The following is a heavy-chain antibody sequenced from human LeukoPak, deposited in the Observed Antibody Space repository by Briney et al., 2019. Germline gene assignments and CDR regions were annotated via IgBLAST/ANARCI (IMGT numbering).Heavy chain of an antibody. J-gene: IGHJ4*02. D-gene: IGHD2-15*01. CDR1: DYTFTSYG. V-gene: IGHV1-18*01. CDR3: ARDTCSGGSCYLGNY. Sequence: ASVKVSCKASDYTFTSYGISWVRQAPGQGLEWMGWISTYNGNTNYAQKLQGRVTMTTDTSTSTAYMELRSLRSDDTAVYYCARDTCSGGSCYLGNYWGQGTLVTVSS. CDR2: ISTYNGNT.